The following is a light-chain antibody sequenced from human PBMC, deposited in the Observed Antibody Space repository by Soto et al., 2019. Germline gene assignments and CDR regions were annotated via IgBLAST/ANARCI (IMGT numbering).Light chain of an antibody. V-gene: IGKV3-20*01. CDR3: QRYGGSPPVT. J-gene: IGKJ4*01. CDR2: SAS. CDR1: QSFSSSN. Sequence: EVVLTQSPGTLSLSPGERATLSCRASQSFSSSNLAWYQHKPGQPPKLIVYSASRRATGIPDRFSGSGSGTDFTLTISRLEPDDFALYYCQRYGGSPPVTFGGRTKVDIK.